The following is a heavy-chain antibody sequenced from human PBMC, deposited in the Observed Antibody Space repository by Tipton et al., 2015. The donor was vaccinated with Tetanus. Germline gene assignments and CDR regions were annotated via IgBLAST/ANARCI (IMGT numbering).Heavy chain of an antibody. V-gene: IGHV1-2*02. D-gene: IGHD3-22*01. CDR2: IDPNSGGT. CDR1: GYTFTGYY. CDR3: ARDRGDYISYGMDV. J-gene: IGHJ6*02. Sequence: QVQLVQSGAEVKKPGASVKVSCKASGYTFTGYYIYWVRQAPGQGLEWMGWIDPNSGGTVYAQKFQGRVTMTRDTSISTAYMGLRSLRSDDTAVYYCARDRGDYISYGMDVWGPGTTVTVS.